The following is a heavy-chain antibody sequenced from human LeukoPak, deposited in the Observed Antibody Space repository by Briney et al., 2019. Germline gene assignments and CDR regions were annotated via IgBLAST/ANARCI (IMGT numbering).Heavy chain of an antibody. V-gene: IGHV3-21*01. Sequence: PGGSLRLSCATSGFTFSSFSMNWVRQAPGKGLEWVSSITGSSSYIYYSDSLKGRFTISRDNAKNSLYLQMNSLGAEDTAVYYCARDYGGSSPLDYWGQGTLVTVSS. CDR3: ARDYGGSSPLDY. CDR2: ITGSSSYI. D-gene: IGHD4-23*01. CDR1: GFTFSSFS. J-gene: IGHJ4*02.